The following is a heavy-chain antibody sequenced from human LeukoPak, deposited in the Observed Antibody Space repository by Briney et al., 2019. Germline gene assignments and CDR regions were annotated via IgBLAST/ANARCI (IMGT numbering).Heavy chain of an antibody. V-gene: IGHV4-4*02. CDR3: QTIAVAGIAY. CDR2: IYHSGTT. CDR1: GGSIASGNW. Sequence: SETLSLTCTVSGGSIASGNWWSWVRQPPGEGLEWIGEIYHSGTTNYSPSLKRPVTISIDESKNQFTLKLNSVTAADTAVYYCQTIAVAGIAYWGQGTLVTVSS. J-gene: IGHJ4*02. D-gene: IGHD6-19*01.